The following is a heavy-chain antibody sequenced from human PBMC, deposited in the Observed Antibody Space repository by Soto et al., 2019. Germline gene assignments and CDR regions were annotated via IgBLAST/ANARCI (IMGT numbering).Heavy chain of an antibody. CDR3: ARDYDVNTALDYWYFDL. CDR2: IYTSGRT. J-gene: IGHJ2*01. D-gene: IGHD5-18*01. CDR1: GGSIGNYY. Sequence: QVQLQESGPGLVKPSESLSLTCSVSGGSIGNYYWAWIRQSAGKGLEWIGRIYTSGRTHYNPSLTGRVTMSIDTSKNQFSLRLTSVTAADTAMHYCARDYDVNTALDYWYFDLWGRGTLVTVSS. V-gene: IGHV4-4*07.